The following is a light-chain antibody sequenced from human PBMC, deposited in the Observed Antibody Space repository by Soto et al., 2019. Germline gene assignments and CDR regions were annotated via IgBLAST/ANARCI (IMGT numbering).Light chain of an antibody. CDR2: AIS. J-gene: IGKJ1*01. CDR3: QQFGSSWWT. V-gene: IGKV3-20*01. CDR1: ETVYDRQ. Sequence: IVLTQSPGTLSASPGGRASLSCRSSETVYDRQLAWYQQRAGQAPRLLIYAISTRAAGIPDRFSGSGSGTDFTLTISRVEPADSAMYYCQQFGSSWWTFAQGTKV.